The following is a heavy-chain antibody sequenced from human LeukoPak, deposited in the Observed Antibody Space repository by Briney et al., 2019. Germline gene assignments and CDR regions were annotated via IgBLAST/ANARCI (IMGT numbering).Heavy chain of an antibody. CDR3: ASDRGAVDGYNLHYYYYYMDV. V-gene: IGHV4-31*03. Sequence: SETLSLTCTVSAGSISSGGYYWSWIRQHPGKGLEWIGYIYYSGSTYYNPSLKSRVTISVDTSKNQFSLKLSSVTAADTAVYDCASDRGAVDGYNLHYYYYYMDVWGKGTTVTVPS. CDR1: AGSISSGGYY. D-gene: IGHD5-24*01. CDR2: IYYSGST. J-gene: IGHJ6*03.